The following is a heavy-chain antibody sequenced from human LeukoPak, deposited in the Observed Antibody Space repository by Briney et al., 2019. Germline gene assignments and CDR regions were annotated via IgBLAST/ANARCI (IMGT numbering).Heavy chain of an antibody. V-gene: IGHV3-30-3*01. CDR1: GFTFSSYA. Sequence: GRSLRLSCAASGFTFSSYAMHWVRQAPGKGLEWVAVISYDGSNKYYADSVKGRFTISRDNSKHTLYLQMNSLRAEDTAVYYCARDPQDIVVVVAAKGGYYYGMDVWGQGTTVTVSS. D-gene: IGHD2-15*01. J-gene: IGHJ6*02. CDR3: ARDPQDIVVVVAAKGGYYYGMDV. CDR2: ISYDGSNK.